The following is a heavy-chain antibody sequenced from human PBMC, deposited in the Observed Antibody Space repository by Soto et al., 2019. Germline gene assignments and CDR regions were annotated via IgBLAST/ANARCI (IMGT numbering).Heavy chain of an antibody. Sequence: ASVKVSCKASGYPFTTYGINWVRQAPGQGLEWMGWISVSNGYTNYAQNLQGRVTMTADTSTNVAYMELRSLRSDDTAVYYCTRENAAAASPTLDYWGHGTLVTVYS. D-gene: IGHD6-13*01. CDR1: GYPFTTYG. CDR3: TRENAAAASPTLDY. J-gene: IGHJ4*01. V-gene: IGHV1-18*01. CDR2: ISVSNGYT.